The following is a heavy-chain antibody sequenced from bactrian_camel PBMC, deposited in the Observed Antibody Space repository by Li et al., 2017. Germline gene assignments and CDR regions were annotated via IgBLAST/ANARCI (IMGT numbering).Heavy chain of an antibody. CDR2: ISNDAGA. V-gene: IGHV3S53*01. J-gene: IGHJ6*01. CDR1: GRIDSTNC. Sequence: VQLVESGGGSVQAGESLRLSCVASGRIDSTNCMGWFRQVPGKEREPVAGISNDAGAAYADSVQGRFTISKDSERNTLYLQMNNLTPEDTAMYYCAAKYSRRCKFWPHSELGYWGQGTQVTVS. CDR3: AAKYSRRCKFWPHSELGY. D-gene: IGHD4*01.